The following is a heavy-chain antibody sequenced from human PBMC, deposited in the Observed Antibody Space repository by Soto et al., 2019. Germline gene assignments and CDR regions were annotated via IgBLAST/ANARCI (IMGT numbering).Heavy chain of an antibody. V-gene: IGHV1-69*01. CDR2: IIPIFGTA. Sequence: QVQLVQSGAEVKKPGSSVKVSCKASGGTFSSYAISWVRQAPGQGLEWMGGIIPIFGTANYAQKFQGRVTITADESTSTAYMELSSLRSEDTAVYYCARGRITMVRGVTVNYYGMDVWGQGTTVTVSS. D-gene: IGHD3-10*01. J-gene: IGHJ6*02. CDR3: ARGRITMVRGVTVNYYGMDV. CDR1: GGTFSSYA.